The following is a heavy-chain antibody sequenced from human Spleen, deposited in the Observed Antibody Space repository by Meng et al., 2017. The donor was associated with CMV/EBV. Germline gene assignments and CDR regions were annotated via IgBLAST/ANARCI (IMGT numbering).Heavy chain of an antibody. CDR3: ARESCSSTSCYPMDV. Sequence: ASVKVSCKASGYTFNAFYMHWVRQAPGQGLEWMGIISPSGGNTTYAQNFQGRVAMTRDTSTRTVYMELSRLRSEDTAVYYCARESCSSTSCYPMDVWGQGTTVTVSS. CDR2: ISPSGGNT. V-gene: IGHV1-46*02. D-gene: IGHD2-2*01. CDR1: GYTFNAFY. J-gene: IGHJ6*01.